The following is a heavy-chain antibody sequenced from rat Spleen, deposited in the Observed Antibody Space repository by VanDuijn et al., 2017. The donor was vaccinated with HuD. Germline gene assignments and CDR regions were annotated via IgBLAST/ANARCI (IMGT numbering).Heavy chain of an antibody. CDR1: GLSLTSNS. J-gene: IGHJ2*01. D-gene: IGHD1-11*01. V-gene: IGHV2-47*01. CDR2: IWSNGGT. CDR3: ARRRGGAPFDY. Sequence: QVQLKESGPGLVQPSQTLSLTCTVSGLSLTSNSVSWIRQPPGKGLEWMGLIWSNGGTDYNSAIKSRLTISRDTSKSQVFLKMNSLQTEDTAMYFCARRRGGAPFDYWGQGVMVTVSS.